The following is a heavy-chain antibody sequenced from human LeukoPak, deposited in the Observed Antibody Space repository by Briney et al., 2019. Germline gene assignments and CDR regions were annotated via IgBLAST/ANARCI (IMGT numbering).Heavy chain of an antibody. CDR2: IYYSGST. V-gene: IGHV4-39*07. Sequence: SETLSLTCTVSGGSISSSSYYWGWIRQPPGKGLEWIGSIYYSGSTYYNPSLKSRVTISVDTSKNQFSLKLSSVTAADTAVYYCARVRFLEWLVFSSYFDYWGQGTLVTVSS. CDR1: GGSISSSSYY. D-gene: IGHD3-3*01. J-gene: IGHJ4*02. CDR3: ARVRFLEWLVFSSYFDY.